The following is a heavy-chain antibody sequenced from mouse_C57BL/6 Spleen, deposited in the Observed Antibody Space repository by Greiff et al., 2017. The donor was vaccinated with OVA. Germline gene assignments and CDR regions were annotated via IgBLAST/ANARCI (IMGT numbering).Heavy chain of an antibody. V-gene: IGHV1-50*01. Sequence: QVQLQQPGAELVKPGASVKLSCKASGYTFTSYWMQWVKQRPGQGLEWIGEIDPSDSYTNYNQKFKGKATLTVDPSSSTAYMQLSSLTSEDSAVYYCARWDYGSSYYFDYWGQGTTLTVSS. CDR1: GYTFTSYW. D-gene: IGHD1-1*01. CDR2: IDPSDSYT. J-gene: IGHJ2*01. CDR3: ARWDYGSSYYFDY.